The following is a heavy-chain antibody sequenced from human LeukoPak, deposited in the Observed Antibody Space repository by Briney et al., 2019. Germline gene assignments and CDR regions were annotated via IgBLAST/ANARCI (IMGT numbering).Heavy chain of an antibody. CDR2: INPNSGGT. V-gene: IGHV1-2*02. Sequence: GASVKVSCKASGYTFTSYYMHWVRQAPGQGLEWMGWINPNSGGTNYAQKFQGRVTMTRDTSISTAYMELSRLRSDDTAVYYCAASGGYITVTKRVGWFDPWGQGTLVTVSS. D-gene: IGHD4-17*01. CDR1: GYTFTSYY. J-gene: IGHJ5*02. CDR3: AASGGYITVTKRVGWFDP.